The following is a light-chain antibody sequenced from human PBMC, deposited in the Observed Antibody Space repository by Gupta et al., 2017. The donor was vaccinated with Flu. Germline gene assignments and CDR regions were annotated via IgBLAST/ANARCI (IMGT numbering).Light chain of an antibody. CDR1: QSIRNW. J-gene: IGKJ2*01. V-gene: IGKV1-5*03. CDR3: QQYDTYSGT. Sequence: GDRVTITCRASQSIRNWLAWYQQKPGKAPNLLIDKASSLESGVPSRFSGSGSGTEFTLTISSLQPDDFATYYCQQYDTYSGTFGQGTKLEIK. CDR2: KAS.